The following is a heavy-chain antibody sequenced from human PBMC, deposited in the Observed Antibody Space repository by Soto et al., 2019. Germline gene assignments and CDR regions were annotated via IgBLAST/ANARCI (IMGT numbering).Heavy chain of an antibody. J-gene: IGHJ4*02. CDR2: VNWNSGSI. D-gene: IGHD3-10*01. CDR3: AKGSSLAGGLKTYFDY. CDR1: GFTFDDYA. V-gene: IGHV3-9*01. Sequence: GGSLRLSCEASGFTFDDYAMHWVRQTPGKGLEWVSGVNWNSGSIAYADSVKGRFTVSRDNAKNSLYLQMNSLRPEDTALYFCAKGSSLAGGLKTYFDYWGQGTLVTVSS.